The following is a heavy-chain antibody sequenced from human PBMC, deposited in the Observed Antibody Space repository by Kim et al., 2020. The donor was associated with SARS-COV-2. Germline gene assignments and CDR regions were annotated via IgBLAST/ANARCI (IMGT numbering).Heavy chain of an antibody. J-gene: IGHJ4*02. V-gene: IGHV3-49*02. D-gene: IGHD6-19*01. CDR3: TRAVASSGWYGDYFDY. Sequence: SVKGRFTISRDDCKSIAYLQMNSLKTEDTAVYYWTRAVASSGWYGDYFDYWGQGTLVTVSS.